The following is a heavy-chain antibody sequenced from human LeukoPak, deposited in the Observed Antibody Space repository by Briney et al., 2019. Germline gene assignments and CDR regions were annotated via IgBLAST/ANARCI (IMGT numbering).Heavy chain of an antibody. V-gene: IGHV1-18*01. Sequence: ASVKVSCKASGYTFTSYGISWVRQAPGQGLEWMGWISDYNGNTNYAQKLQGRVTMTTDTSTSTAYMELRSLRSDDTAVYYCARAYCSSTSCWHFDYWGQGTLVTVSS. D-gene: IGHD2-2*01. J-gene: IGHJ4*02. CDR3: ARAYCSSTSCWHFDY. CDR2: ISDYNGNT. CDR1: GYTFTSYG.